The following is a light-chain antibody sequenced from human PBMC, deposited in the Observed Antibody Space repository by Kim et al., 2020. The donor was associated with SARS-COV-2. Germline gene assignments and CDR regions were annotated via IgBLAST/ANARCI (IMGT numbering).Light chain of an antibody. CDR3: NSRDSSGNVV. CDR2: GRN. J-gene: IGLJ2*01. Sequence: SSELTQDPAVSVALGQTVRITCQGDSLRNYYASWYQQKPGQAPVLVIYGRNNRPSGIPDRFSGSTSGNTASLTITGAQAEDEADYYCNSRDSSGNVVFGGGTKLIVL. V-gene: IGLV3-19*01. CDR1: SLRNYY.